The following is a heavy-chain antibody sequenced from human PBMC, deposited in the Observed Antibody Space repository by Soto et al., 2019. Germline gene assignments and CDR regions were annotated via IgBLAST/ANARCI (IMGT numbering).Heavy chain of an antibody. Sequence: ASVKVSCKASGYTFTSYYMHWLLQAPGQGLEWMGIINPSGGSTSYAQKFQGRVTMTRDTSTSTVYMELSSLRSEDTAVYYCARDIGYYSSSSPDYYYYMDVWGKGTTVTVSS. J-gene: IGHJ6*03. CDR3: ARDIGYYSSSSPDYYYYMDV. D-gene: IGHD6-6*01. CDR1: GYTFTSYY. V-gene: IGHV1-46*03. CDR2: INPSGGST.